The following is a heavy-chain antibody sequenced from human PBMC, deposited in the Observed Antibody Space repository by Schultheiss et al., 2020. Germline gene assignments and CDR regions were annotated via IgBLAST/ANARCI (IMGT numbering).Heavy chain of an antibody. Sequence: SATLSLTCTVSGGSISSGGYSWSWIRQPPGKGLEWIGEINHSGSTNYNPSLKSRVTISVDTSKNQFSLKLSSVTAADTAVYYCARGGVVVVAAMGAFDIWGQGTMVTGSS. V-gene: IGHV4-30-2*05. CDR3: ARGGVVVVAAMGAFDI. CDR1: GGSISSGGYS. D-gene: IGHD2-15*01. CDR2: INHSGST. J-gene: IGHJ3*02.